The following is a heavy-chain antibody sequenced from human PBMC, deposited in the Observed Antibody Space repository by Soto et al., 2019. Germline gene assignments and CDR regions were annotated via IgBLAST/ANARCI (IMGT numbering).Heavy chain of an antibody. Sequence: QVQLVQSGAEVKEPGDSVRVSCEASGYTFTAYYIHWVRQAPGQGLEWMGWINPKFGDTTYAQDFQGRVSMTREMSISTVYMELSRLTSDDTASYYCARNMDYYYGRGSGNGHGFWGQGTTVTV. J-gene: IGHJ6*02. CDR2: INPKFGDT. CDR3: ARNMDYYYGRGSGNGHGF. CDR1: GYTFTAYY. V-gene: IGHV1-2*02. D-gene: IGHD3-10*02.